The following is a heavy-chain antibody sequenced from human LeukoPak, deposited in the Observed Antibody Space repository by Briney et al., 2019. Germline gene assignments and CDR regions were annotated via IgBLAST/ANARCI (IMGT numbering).Heavy chain of an antibody. Sequence: PGGSLRLSCTASGFTFGDYAMSWVRQAPGKGLEWVGFIRSKAYGGTTEYAASVKGRFTISRDDSKSIAYLQMNSLKTEDTAVYYCTREEFHFDYWGQGTLVTVSS. D-gene: IGHD3-10*01. CDR3: TREEFHFDY. V-gene: IGHV3-49*04. CDR1: GFTFGDYA. J-gene: IGHJ4*02. CDR2: IRSKAYGGTT.